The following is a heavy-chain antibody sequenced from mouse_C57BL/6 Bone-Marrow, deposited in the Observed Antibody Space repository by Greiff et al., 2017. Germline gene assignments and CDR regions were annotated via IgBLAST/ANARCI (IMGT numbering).Heavy chain of an antibody. D-gene: IGHD2-14*01. Sequence: EVKLVESGGGLVQPGGSLKLSCAASGFTFSDYYMYWVRQTPEKRLEWVAYISNGGGSTYYPDTVKGRFTISRDNAKNTLYLQMSRLKSEDTAMYYCARPPHGSVRGGAMDYWGQGTSVTVSS. CDR3: ARPPHGSVRGGAMDY. J-gene: IGHJ4*01. CDR2: ISNGGGST. CDR1: GFTFSDYY. V-gene: IGHV5-12*01.